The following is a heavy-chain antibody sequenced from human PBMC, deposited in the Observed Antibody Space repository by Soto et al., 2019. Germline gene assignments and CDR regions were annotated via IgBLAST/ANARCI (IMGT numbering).Heavy chain of an antibody. V-gene: IGHV3-23*01. CDR3: AKGWMATVTYSDY. D-gene: IGHD4-17*01. Sequence: GGSLRLSCAASGFTLSNYAMSWVRQAPGKGLEWVSAITGSGGSTFYADSVKGRFTISRDNSENTLLLQMNSLRVEDTAMYYCAKGWMATVTYSDYWGQGTLVTVSS. CDR2: ITGSGGST. CDR1: GFTLSNYA. J-gene: IGHJ4*02.